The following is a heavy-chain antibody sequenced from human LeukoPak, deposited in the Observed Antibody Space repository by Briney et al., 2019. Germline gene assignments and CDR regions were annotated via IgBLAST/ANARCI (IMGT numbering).Heavy chain of an antibody. J-gene: IGHJ4*02. CDR2: IKQDGSEK. V-gene: IGHV3-7*01. CDR3: ARDQLYSNSPAFDY. CDR1: GFTFSNYW. Sequence: TGGSLRLSCAASGFTFSNYWMSWVRQAPGKGLEWVANIKQDGSEKYYVGSVKGRFTISRDNAKNSLYLQMTSVRAEDTAVYYCARDQLYSNSPAFDYWGQGTLVTVSS. D-gene: IGHD4-11*01.